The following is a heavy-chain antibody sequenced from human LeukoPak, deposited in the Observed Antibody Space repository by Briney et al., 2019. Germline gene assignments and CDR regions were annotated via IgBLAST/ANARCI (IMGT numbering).Heavy chain of an antibody. CDR2: INPNSGGT. V-gene: IGHV1-2*02. CDR1: GYTSTGYY. Sequence: ASVKVSCKASGYTSTGYYMHWVRQAPGQGLEWMGWINPNSGGTNYAQKFQGRVTMTRDTSIGTAYMELSRLRSDDTAVYYCARVRYTVLRPDYWGQGTLVTVSS. D-gene: IGHD3-3*01. CDR3: ARVRYTVLRPDY. J-gene: IGHJ4*02.